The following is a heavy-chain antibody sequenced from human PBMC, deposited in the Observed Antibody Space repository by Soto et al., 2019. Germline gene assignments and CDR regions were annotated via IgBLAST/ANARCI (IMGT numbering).Heavy chain of an antibody. CDR2: IISSSSYI. CDR3: ARETLEGVIAAYNWFDP. D-gene: IGHD3-16*02. Sequence: EVQLVESGGGLVKPGGSLRLSCAASGFTFSSYSMNWVRQAPGKGLEWVSSIISSSSYIYYADSVKGRFTISRDNAKNSLYLQMNSLRAEDTAVYYCARETLEGVIAAYNWFDPWGQGTLVTVSS. V-gene: IGHV3-21*01. J-gene: IGHJ5*02. CDR1: GFTFSSYS.